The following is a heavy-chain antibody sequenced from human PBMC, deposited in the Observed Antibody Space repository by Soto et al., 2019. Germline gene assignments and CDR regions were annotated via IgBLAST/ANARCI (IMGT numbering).Heavy chain of an antibody. Sequence: GGSLRLSYAASEVPFIRYGMHWFRQSPGKGLEWVAVIWYDGSNKYYADSVKGRFTISRDNSKNTLYLQMNSLRAEDTAVYYCASPGIAARPDGFDYWGQGTLVTVSS. D-gene: IGHD6-6*01. J-gene: IGHJ4*02. V-gene: IGHV3-33*01. CDR1: EVPFIRYG. CDR3: ASPGIAARPDGFDY. CDR2: IWYDGSNK.